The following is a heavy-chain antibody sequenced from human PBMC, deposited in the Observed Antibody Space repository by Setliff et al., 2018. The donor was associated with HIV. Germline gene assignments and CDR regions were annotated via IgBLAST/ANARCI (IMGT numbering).Heavy chain of an antibody. D-gene: IGHD3-10*01. CDR2: IYHGDSDT. Sequence: GASLTLSCKASEYSFSNYWIGWVRQMPGKGLEWMGIIYHGDSDTRYGPSFQGQVTISADKSISTAYLQWSSLKASDTAMYYCARRRLAYDSWSYRGNWFFDLWGRGTRVTAPQ. V-gene: IGHV5-51*01. CDR1: EYSFSNYW. CDR3: ARRRLAYDSWSYRGNWFFDL. J-gene: IGHJ2*01.